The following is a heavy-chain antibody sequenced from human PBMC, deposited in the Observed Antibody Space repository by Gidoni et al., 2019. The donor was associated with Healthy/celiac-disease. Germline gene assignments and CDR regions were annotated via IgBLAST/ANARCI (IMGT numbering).Heavy chain of an antibody. Sequence: EVQLFESGGGLVQPGGSLRLSCAASGFPFISYAMSWVRQAPGKGLEWVSAISGSGGSTYYADSVKGRLTISRDNSKNTLYLQMNSLRAEDTAVYYCAKIMAYYYDSSGYYYPAFDIWGQGTMVTVSS. D-gene: IGHD3-22*01. J-gene: IGHJ3*02. CDR1: GFPFISYA. CDR3: AKIMAYYYDSSGYYYPAFDI. CDR2: ISGSGGST. V-gene: IGHV3-23*01.